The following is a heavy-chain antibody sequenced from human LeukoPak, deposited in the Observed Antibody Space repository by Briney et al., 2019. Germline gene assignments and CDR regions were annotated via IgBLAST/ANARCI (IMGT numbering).Heavy chain of an antibody. CDR1: GFTFSSYG. J-gene: IGHJ3*02. D-gene: IGHD2-15*01. CDR2: ISGSGGST. CDR3: AKDPCYCSGGSCYSGCGAFDI. Sequence: GGTLRLSCAASGFTFSSYGMSWVRQAPGKGLEWVSAISGSGGSTYYADSVKGRFTISRDNSKNTLYLQMNSLRAEDTAVYYCAKDPCYCSGGSCYSGCGAFDIWGQGTMVTVSS. V-gene: IGHV3-23*01.